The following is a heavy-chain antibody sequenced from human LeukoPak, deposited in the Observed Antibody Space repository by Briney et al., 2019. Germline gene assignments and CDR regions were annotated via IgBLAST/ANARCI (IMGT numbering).Heavy chain of an antibody. CDR1: GYTFTSYA. V-gene: IGHV1-69*05. Sequence: ASVKVSCKASGYTFTSYAISWVRQAPGQRLEWMGGIIPIFGTANYAQKFQGRVTITTDESTSTAYMELSRLRSEDTAVYYCARDVRYYGSGSYDDYWGQGTLVTVSS. D-gene: IGHD3-10*01. CDR3: ARDVRYYGSGSYDDY. J-gene: IGHJ4*02. CDR2: IIPIFGTA.